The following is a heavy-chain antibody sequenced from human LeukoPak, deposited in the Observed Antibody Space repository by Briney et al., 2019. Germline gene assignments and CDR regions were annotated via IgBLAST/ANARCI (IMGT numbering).Heavy chain of an antibody. CDR2: INPNSGGT. D-gene: IGHD6-6*01. J-gene: IGHJ4*02. CDR3: ARDLGQLGVERYFDY. V-gene: IGHV1-2*02. Sequence: ASVKVSCKXSGYTFTGYYMHWVRQAPGQGLEWMGWINPNSGGTNYAQKFQGRVTMTRDTSISTAYMELSRLRSDDTAVYYCARDLGQLGVERYFDYWGPGTLVTVSS. CDR1: GYTFTGYY.